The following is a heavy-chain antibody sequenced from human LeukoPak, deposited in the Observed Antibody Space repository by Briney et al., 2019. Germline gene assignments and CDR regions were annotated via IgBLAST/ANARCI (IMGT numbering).Heavy chain of an antibody. CDR2: IFYSGNT. D-gene: IGHD3-10*01. V-gene: IGHV4-39*07. Sequence: SETLSLTCTVSGGSISSSTYYGGWIRQPPGKGLEWIGSIFYSGNTYYNPSLKSRVTISIDTSKNQSSLKLSSVTAADTAVYYCARDAPLWFGEYWFDPWGQGTLVTVSS. CDR1: GGSISSSTYY. CDR3: ARDAPLWFGEYWFDP. J-gene: IGHJ5*02.